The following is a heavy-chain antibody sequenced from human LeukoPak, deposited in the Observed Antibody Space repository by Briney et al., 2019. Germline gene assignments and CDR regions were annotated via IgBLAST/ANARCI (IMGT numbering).Heavy chain of an antibody. CDR2: IYYSGST. CDR3: ARYWGPYDNSGAYFDY. V-gene: IGHV4-39*01. D-gene: IGHD3-22*01. Sequence: SDTLSLTCTVSDGSISSSSSYWGWIRQPPGKGLEWIGGIYYSGSTYYNPSLKSRVTISVDTSKNQFSLKLSSVTAADTAMYYCARYWGPYDNSGAYFDYWGQGTLVTVSS. CDR1: DGSISSSSSY. J-gene: IGHJ4*02.